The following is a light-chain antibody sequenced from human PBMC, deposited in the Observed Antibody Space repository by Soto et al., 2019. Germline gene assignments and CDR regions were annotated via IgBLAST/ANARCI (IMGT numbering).Light chain of an antibody. V-gene: IGKV1-5*01. Sequence: DIQMTQSPSTLSASVGDRVTITCRASQSISSWLAWYQQKPGKAPKLLIYDASSLESGVPSRFSGSGSGTEFTLTISSLQPDDFETYYCQQYNNYPWTFGQGTKVDTK. CDR3: QQYNNYPWT. J-gene: IGKJ1*01. CDR2: DAS. CDR1: QSISSW.